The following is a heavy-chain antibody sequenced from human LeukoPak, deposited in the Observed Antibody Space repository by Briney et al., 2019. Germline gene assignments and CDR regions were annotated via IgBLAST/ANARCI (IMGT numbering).Heavy chain of an antibody. Sequence: ASVKVSCKASGYTFTGYYMHWVRQAPGQGLEWMGRINPNSGGTNYAQKFQGRVTMTRDTSISTAYMELSRLRSDDTAVYYCARLVLVPAADGEFDYWGQRTLVTVSS. V-gene: IGHV1-2*06. CDR2: INPNSGGT. J-gene: IGHJ4*02. CDR1: GYTFTGYY. CDR3: ARLVLVPAADGEFDY. D-gene: IGHD2-2*01.